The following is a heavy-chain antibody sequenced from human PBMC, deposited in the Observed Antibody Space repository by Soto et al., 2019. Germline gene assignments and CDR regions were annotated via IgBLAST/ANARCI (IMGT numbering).Heavy chain of an antibody. CDR1: DFTVSGNS. CDR2: IYIAGST. V-gene: IGHV3-53*01. CDR3: ARGMYNWFDP. Sequence: EVHLVESGGGLIQPGGSLRLSCAASDFTVSGNSVSWVRQAPGKGLEWVSVIYIAGSTYYAASVKGRFTISGDNSKNTLYLQMNNLRADDTAVYYCARGMYNWFDPWGQGTLVTVSS. J-gene: IGHJ5*02.